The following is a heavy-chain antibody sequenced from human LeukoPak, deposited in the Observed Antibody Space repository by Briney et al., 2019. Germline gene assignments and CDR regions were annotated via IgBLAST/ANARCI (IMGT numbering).Heavy chain of an antibody. J-gene: IGHJ3*02. D-gene: IGHD3-22*01. CDR1: GYTFTDYY. CDR2: INPNSGAT. Sequence: ASVKVSCKASGYTFTDYYMHWVRQAPGQRLERMGWINPNSGATKYAQKFQGRVTMTRDTSISTAYMEPSRLTSDDTAVYYCARGEYVISGYRNDAFDIWGQGTMVTVSS. CDR3: ARGEYVISGYRNDAFDI. V-gene: IGHV1-2*02.